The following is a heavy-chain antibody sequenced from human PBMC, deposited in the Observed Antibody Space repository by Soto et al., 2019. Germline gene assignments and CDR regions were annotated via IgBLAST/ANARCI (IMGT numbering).Heavy chain of an antibody. CDR3: ARHPRGVGSX. V-gene: IGHV3-74*01. D-gene: IGHD3-10*01. J-gene: IGHJ4*02. CDR2: LNTNGRIT. CDR1: GFTFSNYW. Sequence: PGGSLRLSCAASGFTFSNYWMHWVRQAPGQGLVWVSRLNTNGRITDYADSVQVRFTISRENARNTLYLQINSLRVEDTAVYYCARHPRGVGSXWGQATLVTVSX.